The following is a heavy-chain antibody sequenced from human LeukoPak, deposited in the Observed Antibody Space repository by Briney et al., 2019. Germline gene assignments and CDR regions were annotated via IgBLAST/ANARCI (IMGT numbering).Heavy chain of an antibody. Sequence: GGSLRLSCAASGFTFSSYAMSWVRRAPGKGLEWVSAISGSGGSTYYADSVKGRFTVSRDNSKNTLYLRMNSLRAEDTAVYYCAKDTFIMITFGGVIVEPRDDYWGQGTLVTVSS. CDR2: ISGSGGST. D-gene: IGHD3-16*02. J-gene: IGHJ4*02. V-gene: IGHV3-23*01. CDR3: AKDTFIMITFGGVIVEPRDDY. CDR1: GFTFSSYA.